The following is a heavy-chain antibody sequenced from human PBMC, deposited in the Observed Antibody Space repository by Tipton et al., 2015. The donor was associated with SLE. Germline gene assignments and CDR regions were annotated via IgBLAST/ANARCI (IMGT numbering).Heavy chain of an antibody. J-gene: IGHJ6*02. CDR1: GFTFDDYA. CDR3: ARDRVTGGTPPRYYGMDV. Sequence: SLRLSCVASGFTFDDYAIHWVRQAPGKGLEWVSGISWNSGSIGYADSVKGRFTISRDNAKNSLYLQMNSLSPEDTALYYCARDRVTGGTPPRYYGMDVWGQGTTVTVSS. V-gene: IGHV3-9*01. CDR2: ISWNSGSI. D-gene: IGHD2-15*01.